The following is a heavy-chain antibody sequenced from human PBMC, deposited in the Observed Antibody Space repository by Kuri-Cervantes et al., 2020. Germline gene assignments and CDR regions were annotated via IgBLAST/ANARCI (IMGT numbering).Heavy chain of an antibody. Sequence: SETLSPTCAVSGYSISSGYYWGWIRQPPGKGLEWIGSIYHSGSTNYNPSLKSRVTISVDTSKNQFSLKLSSVTAADTAVYYCASRSPKSRSTYYSMISHYMDVWGKGTTVTVSS. D-gene: IGHD3-22*01. V-gene: IGHV4-38-2*01. CDR2: IYHSGST. CDR3: ASRSPKSRSTYYSMISHYMDV. J-gene: IGHJ6*03. CDR1: GYSISSGYY.